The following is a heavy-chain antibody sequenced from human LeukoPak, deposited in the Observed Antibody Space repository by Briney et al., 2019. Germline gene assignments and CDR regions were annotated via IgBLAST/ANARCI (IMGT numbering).Heavy chain of an antibody. V-gene: IGHV3-33*01. Sequence: GGSLRLSCAASGFTFSSYGMHWVRQARGKGLEWVAVIWYDGSNKYYADSVKGRFTTSRDNSKNTLYLQMNSLRAEDTAVYYCARELAPGAAAGLDYWGQGTLVTVSS. J-gene: IGHJ4*02. CDR1: GFTFSSYG. CDR3: ARELAPGAAAGLDY. CDR2: IWYDGSNK. D-gene: IGHD6-13*01.